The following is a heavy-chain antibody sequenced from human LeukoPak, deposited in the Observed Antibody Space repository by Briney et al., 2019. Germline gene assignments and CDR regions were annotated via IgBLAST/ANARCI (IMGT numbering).Heavy chain of an antibody. CDR2: IYNSVST. V-gene: IGHV4-61*01. CDR1: GGSVSSGSYY. D-gene: IGHD6-19*01. J-gene: IGHJ5*02. CDR3: ARHGYSSGSLAWFDP. Sequence: SETLSLTCIVSGGSVSSGSYYWSWIRQPPGKGLEWIGYIYNSVSTNYNPSLKSRVTISVDTSKNQFSLKLSSVTAADTAVYYCARHGYSSGSLAWFDPWGQGTQVTVSS.